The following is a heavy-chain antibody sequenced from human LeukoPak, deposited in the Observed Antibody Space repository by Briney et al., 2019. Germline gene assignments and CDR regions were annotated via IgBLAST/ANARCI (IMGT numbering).Heavy chain of an antibody. V-gene: IGHV4-59*01. Sequence: SETLSLTCTVSGGSISSYYWSWLRQPPGKGLEWIGYIYYSGSTNYNPSLKSRVTISVDTSKNQFSLKLSSVTAADTAVYYCAREVWQWLPGGGYYYYYMDVWGKGTTVTISS. CDR3: AREVWQWLPGGGYYYYYMDV. CDR2: IYYSGST. CDR1: GGSISSYY. J-gene: IGHJ6*03. D-gene: IGHD6-19*01.